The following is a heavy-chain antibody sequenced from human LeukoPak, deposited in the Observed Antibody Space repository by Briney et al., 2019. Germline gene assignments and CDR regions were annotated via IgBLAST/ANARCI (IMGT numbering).Heavy chain of an antibody. CDR1: GYTFTSYY. V-gene: IGHV1-46*01. CDR3: ARDPSAAGTEYYFDY. D-gene: IGHD6-13*01. Sequence: ASVKVSCKASGYTFTSYYMHWVRQAPGQGLEWMGIINPSGGSTSYAQKFQGRVTMTRDTSTSTVYMELSSLRSEDTAVYYCARDPSAAGTEYYFDYWGQGTLVTVSS. CDR2: INPSGGST. J-gene: IGHJ4*02.